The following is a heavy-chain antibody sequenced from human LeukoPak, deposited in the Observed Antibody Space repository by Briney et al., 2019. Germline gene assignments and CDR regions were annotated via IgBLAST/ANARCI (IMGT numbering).Heavy chain of an antibody. J-gene: IGHJ3*02. V-gene: IGHV3-48*03. CDR2: ISSSGSTI. CDR1: GLTFSSYE. CDR3: ARDRSWYYYDSSGYYGDAFDI. Sequence: PGGSLRLSCAASGLTFSSYEMNWVRHAPGKGLEWVSYISSSGSTIYYADSVKGRFTISRDNAKNSLYLQMNSLRAEDTAVYYCARDRSWYYYDSSGYYGDAFDIWGQGTMVTVSS. D-gene: IGHD3-22*01.